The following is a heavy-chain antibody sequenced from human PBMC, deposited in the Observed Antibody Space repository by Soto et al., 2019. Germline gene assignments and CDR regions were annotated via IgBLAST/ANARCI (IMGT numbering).Heavy chain of an antibody. V-gene: IGHV3-11*01. CDR3: ASVGPPLDY. J-gene: IGHJ4*02. CDR2: IRRSGSTI. CDR1: GFTFSDYY. Sequence: QVQLVESGGGLVKPGGSLRLSCAASGFTFSDYYMSWIRQAPGKGLEGVSNIRRSGSTIYYEDSVKGRFTISRDHAPNALYLQMNSLRAADTAVYYCASVGPPLDYWGQGTLVSVSS.